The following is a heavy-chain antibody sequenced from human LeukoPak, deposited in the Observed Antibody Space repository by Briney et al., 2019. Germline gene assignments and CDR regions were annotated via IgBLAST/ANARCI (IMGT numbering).Heavy chain of an antibody. CDR3: ARRSLYEWELRKHDAFDI. CDR2: IIPIFGTA. V-gene: IGHV1-69*06. D-gene: IGHD1-26*01. Sequence: ASVKVSCKASGGTFSSYAISWVRQAPGQGLEWMGGIIPIFGTANYAQKFQGRVTITADKSTSTAYMELSSLRSEDTAVYYCARRSLYEWELRKHDAFDIWGQGTMVTVSS. CDR1: GGTFSSYA. J-gene: IGHJ3*02.